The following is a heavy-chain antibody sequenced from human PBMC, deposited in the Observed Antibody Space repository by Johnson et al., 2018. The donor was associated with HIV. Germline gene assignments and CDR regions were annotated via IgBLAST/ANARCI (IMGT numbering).Heavy chain of an antibody. Sequence: QMQLVESGGGLVQPGGSLRLSCAASRFTFSDYYMSWIRQAPGKGLEWVSYISSSGTTIYYADSVKGRFTISRDNSKNTLYLQMNSLRAEDTAVYYCAREGYSYGYDAFDIWGQGTMVTVSS. CDR2: ISSSGTTI. CDR1: RFTFSDYY. J-gene: IGHJ3*02. D-gene: IGHD5-18*01. CDR3: AREGYSYGYDAFDI. V-gene: IGHV3-11*04.